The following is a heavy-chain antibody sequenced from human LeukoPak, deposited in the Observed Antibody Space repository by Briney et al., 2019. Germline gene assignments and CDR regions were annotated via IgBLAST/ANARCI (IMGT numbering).Heavy chain of an antibody. V-gene: IGHV5-51*01. CDR3: ARRDYGGPRGDAFDI. J-gene: IGHJ3*02. CDR2: IYPGDSDT. CDR1: GYSFTSYW. D-gene: IGHD4-23*01. Sequence: GESLKISCKGSGYSFTSYWSGWVRQMPGKGLEWMGIIYPGDSDTRYSPSFQGQVTISAHKSISTAYLQWSSLKASDTAMYYCARRDYGGPRGDAFDIWGQGTMVTVSS.